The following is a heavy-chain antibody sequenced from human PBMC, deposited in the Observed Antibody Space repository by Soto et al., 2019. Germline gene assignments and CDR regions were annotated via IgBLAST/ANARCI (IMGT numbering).Heavy chain of an antibody. V-gene: IGHV3-53*01. J-gene: IGHJ4*02. CDR3: AKSHGGYSSSWYLG. CDR1: GFSVSSDY. Sequence: GGSLRLSCAASGFSVSSDYTSWVRQAPGKGLEWVSLIYSGGDTYYADSVKGRFTISRDISKNTLYLQMNSLRAEDTAVYYCAKSHGGYSSSWYLGWGQGTLVTVSS. D-gene: IGHD6-13*01. CDR2: IYSGGDT.